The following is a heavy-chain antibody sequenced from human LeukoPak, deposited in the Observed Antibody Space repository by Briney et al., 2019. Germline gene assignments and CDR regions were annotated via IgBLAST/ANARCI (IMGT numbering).Heavy chain of an antibody. CDR3: ARDVTLYSSGQKKEYYFDY. J-gene: IGHJ4*02. CDR1: GYTFTSYY. V-gene: IGHV1-46*01. D-gene: IGHD6-19*01. Sequence: ASVKVSCKASGYTFTSYYMHWVRQAPGQGLEWMGIINPSGGSTSYAQKFQGRVTMTRDTSTSTVYMELSSLRSEDTAVYYCARDVTLYSSGQKKEYYFDYWGQGTLVTVSS. CDR2: INPSGGST.